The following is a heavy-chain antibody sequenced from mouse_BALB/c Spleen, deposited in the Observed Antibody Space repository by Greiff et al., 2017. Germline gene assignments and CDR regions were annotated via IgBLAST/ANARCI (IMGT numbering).Heavy chain of an antibody. CDR2: ISYSGST. Sequence: EVQLQQSGPGLVKPSQSLSLTCTVTGYSITSDYAWNWIRQFPGNKLEWMGYISYSGSTSYNPSLKSRISITRDTSKNQFFLQLNSVTTEDTATYYCARSGGYYDGDAMDYWGQGTSVTVSS. D-gene: IGHD2-3*01. CDR1: GYSITSDYA. J-gene: IGHJ4*01. CDR3: ARSGGYYDGDAMDY. V-gene: IGHV3-2*02.